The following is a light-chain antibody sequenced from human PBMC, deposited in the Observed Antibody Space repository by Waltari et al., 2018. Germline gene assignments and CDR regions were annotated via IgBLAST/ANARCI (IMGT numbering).Light chain of an antibody. J-gene: IGKJ1*01. CDR2: RAS. CDR3: QQNGTLPAT. Sequence: EIVFTQSPGTASLSPGGSVTLSCRASQSVGSSSLAWYQQKPGQAPRLVIYRASRRATGIPDRFSGSGSGTDFSLTISRLEPEDFAVYYCQQNGTLPATFGQGTKVEIK. V-gene: IGKV3-20*01. CDR1: QSVGSSS.